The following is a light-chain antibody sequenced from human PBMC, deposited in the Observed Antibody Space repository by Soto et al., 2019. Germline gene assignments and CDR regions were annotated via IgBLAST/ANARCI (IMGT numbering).Light chain of an antibody. CDR1: QGISSY. CDR3: QQYYSYPRT. V-gene: IGKV1-8*01. J-gene: IGKJ1*01. CDR2: AAS. Sequence: AIRMTQSPSSLSASTGDRVTITCRASQGISSYLAWYQQKPGKAPKLLIYAASTLQSGVPSRFSGSGSGTDLPLTISRLQSEYFATYYCQQYYSYPRTFGQGTKVEIK.